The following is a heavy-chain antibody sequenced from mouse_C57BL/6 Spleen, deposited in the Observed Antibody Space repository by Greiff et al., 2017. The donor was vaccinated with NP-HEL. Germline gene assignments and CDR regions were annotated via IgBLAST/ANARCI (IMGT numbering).Heavy chain of an antibody. Sequence: VQLQQPGAELVMPGASVKLSCKASGYTFTSYWMHWVKQRPGQGLEWIGEIDPSDSYTNYIQKFKGKSTLTVDKSSSTAYMQRSSLTSEDSAVYYCARGELGQDWYFDVWGTGTTVTVSS. J-gene: IGHJ1*03. D-gene: IGHD4-1*01. CDR1: GYTFTSYW. CDR2: IDPSDSYT. CDR3: ARGELGQDWYFDV. V-gene: IGHV1-69*01.